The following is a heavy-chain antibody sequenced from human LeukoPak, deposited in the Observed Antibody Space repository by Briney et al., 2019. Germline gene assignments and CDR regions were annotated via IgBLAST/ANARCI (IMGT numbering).Heavy chain of an antibody. CDR3: AKGMVAGGGDYFDY. Sequence: GGSLRLSCAASGFTFSSYGMSWVRQAPGKGLEWVSGISGSGGSTYYADSVKGRFTISRDNSKNTLYLQMNSLRAEDTAVYYCAKGMVAGGGDYFDYWGQGTLVTVSS. CDR2: ISGSGGST. J-gene: IGHJ4*02. D-gene: IGHD6-19*01. V-gene: IGHV3-23*01. CDR1: GFTFSSYG.